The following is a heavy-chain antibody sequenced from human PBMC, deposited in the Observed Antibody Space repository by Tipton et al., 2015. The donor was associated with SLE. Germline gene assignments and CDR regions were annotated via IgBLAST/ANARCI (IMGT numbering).Heavy chain of an antibody. D-gene: IGHD1-14*01. V-gene: IGHV4-59*01. CDR2: IYYSGST. J-gene: IGHJ3*02. Sequence: TLSLTCTVSGGSISSYYWSWIRQPPGKGREWIGYIYYSGSTNYNPSLKSRVTISVGTSKNQFSLKLSSVTAADTAVYYCARYKVTGAAFDIWGQGTMVTVSS. CDR1: GGSISSYY. CDR3: ARYKVTGAAFDI.